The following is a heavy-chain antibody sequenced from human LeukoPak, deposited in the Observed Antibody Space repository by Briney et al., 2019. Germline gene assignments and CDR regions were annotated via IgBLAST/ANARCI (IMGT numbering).Heavy chain of an antibody. CDR2: ISGSGGST. CDR1: GFTFNSYA. Sequence: GGSLRLSCAASGFTFNSYAMSWVRQAPGKGLEWVSAISGSGGSTYYADSVKGRFTISRDNSKNTLYLQMNSLRAEDTALYYCVKGSYASFNYYHYMDVWGKGTTVTVSS. J-gene: IGHJ6*03. D-gene: IGHD3-16*01. CDR3: VKGSYASFNYYHYMDV. V-gene: IGHV3-23*01.